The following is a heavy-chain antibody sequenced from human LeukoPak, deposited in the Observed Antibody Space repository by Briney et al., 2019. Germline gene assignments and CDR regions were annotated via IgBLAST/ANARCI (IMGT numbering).Heavy chain of an antibody. J-gene: IGHJ4*02. CDR2: INPNSGGT. CDR3: TREGVDWNHSVYYFDY. V-gene: IGHV1-2*02. CDR1: GYTFTGYY. D-gene: IGHD1-1*01. Sequence: ASVKVSCKASGYTFTGYYMHWVRQAPGQGLEWMGWINPNSGGTNYAQKFQGRVTMTRDTSISTAYMELSRLRSDDTAVYYCTREGVDWNHSVYYFDYWGQGTLVTVSS.